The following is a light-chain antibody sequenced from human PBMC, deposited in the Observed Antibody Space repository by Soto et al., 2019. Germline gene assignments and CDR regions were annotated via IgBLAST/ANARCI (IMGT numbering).Light chain of an antibody. Sequence: QSVLTQPPSASGTPGQTVTISCSGSTSNVELNNVFWYQHFPGTAPKLLIYSNKQRPARVPDRFSGSKSGTSASLAISGLQSADEADYYCAVWDDGLSGRVFGGGTQLTVL. J-gene: IGLJ3*02. CDR2: SNK. V-gene: IGLV1-44*01. CDR1: TSNVELNN. CDR3: AVWDDGLSGRV.